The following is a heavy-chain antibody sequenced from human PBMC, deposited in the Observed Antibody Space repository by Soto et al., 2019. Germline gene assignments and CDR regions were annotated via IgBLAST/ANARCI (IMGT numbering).Heavy chain of an antibody. V-gene: IGHV1-69*02. CDR3: AMVRGDFAFDS. CDR2: IIPILGIA. Sequence: QVQLVQSGAEVKKPGSSVKVSCKASGGTFSSYTISWVRQAPGQGLEWMGRIIPILGIANYAQKFQRRVTITADKSTSTAYMELSSLRSEDTAVYYCAMVRGDFAFDSWGPGTMVTVSS. CDR1: GGTFSSYT. D-gene: IGHD3-10*01. J-gene: IGHJ3*02.